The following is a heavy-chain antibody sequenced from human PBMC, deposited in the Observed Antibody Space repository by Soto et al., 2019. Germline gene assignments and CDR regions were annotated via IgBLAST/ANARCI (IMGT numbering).Heavy chain of an antibody. D-gene: IGHD6-19*01. Sequence: QVQLVQSGAEVKKPGASVKVSCKTSGYTFSSYSISWVRRAPGQGLEWMGWINTYNGKTHYAQKLQGRVTMTTDTSTSTAYMELRSLRSDDTAMYYCARDSYGSSGWYGSCGYWGQGTLVTVSS. CDR2: INTYNGKT. J-gene: IGHJ4*02. CDR3: ARDSYGSSGWYGSCGY. V-gene: IGHV1-18*01. CDR1: GYTFSSYS.